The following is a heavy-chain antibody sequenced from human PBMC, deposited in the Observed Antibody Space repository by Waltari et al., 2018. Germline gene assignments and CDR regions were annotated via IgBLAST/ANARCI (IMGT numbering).Heavy chain of an antibody. Sequence: QVQLQESGPGLVKPSETLSLTCPVSVVSTRSYYWSWIRQPPGKGLGGMGYIYFSGITNYNPSLKSRVTISVDTSKNQFSLKLSSVTAADTAVYYCASYSRGGYYTWLGYFDLWGRGTLVTVSS. V-gene: IGHV4-59*13. D-gene: IGHD3-3*01. CDR2: IYFSGIT. CDR3: ASYSRGGYYTWLGYFDL. J-gene: IGHJ2*01. CDR1: VVSTRSYY.